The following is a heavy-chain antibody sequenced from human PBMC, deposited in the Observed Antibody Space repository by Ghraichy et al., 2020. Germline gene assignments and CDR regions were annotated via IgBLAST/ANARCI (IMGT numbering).Heavy chain of an antibody. CDR2: IYHSGST. CDR1: GGSISSGGYS. V-gene: IGHV4-30-2*01. J-gene: IGHJ5*02. CDR3: ARVLFEIGPRSENYGDYVWFDP. D-gene: IGHD4-17*01. Sequence: SETLSLTCAVSGGSISSGGYSWSWIRQPPGKGLEWIGSIYHSGSTYYNPSLKSRVTISVDRSKNQFSLKLSSVTAADTAVYYCARVLFEIGPRSENYGDYVWFDPWGQGTLVTVSS.